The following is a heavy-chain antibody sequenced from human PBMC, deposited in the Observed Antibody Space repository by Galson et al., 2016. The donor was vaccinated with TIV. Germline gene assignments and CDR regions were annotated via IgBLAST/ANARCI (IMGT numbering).Heavy chain of an antibody. CDR3: ARAPISIFGLATSYYFYC. V-gene: IGHV2-70*17. CDR1: GFSLRTYGMS. Sequence: PALVKPTQTLTLTCTSSGFSLRTYGMSVGWIRQPPGKALEWLARIDWDDDKFYNSSLKTRLTISKDISRNQVVLTMTNMDPVDTATYYCARAPISIFGLATSYYFYCWGQGTLVTVSS. J-gene: IGHJ4*02. CDR2: IDWDDDK. D-gene: IGHD3-3*01.